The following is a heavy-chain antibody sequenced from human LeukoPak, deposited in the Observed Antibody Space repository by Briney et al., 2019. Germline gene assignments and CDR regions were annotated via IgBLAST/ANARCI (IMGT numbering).Heavy chain of an antibody. Sequence: GGSLRLSCAASGFTFSSYSMNWVRQAPGKGLEWVSSISSSSSYIYYADSVKGRFAISRDNAKNSLYLQMNSLRAEDTAVYYCARFGGLTTIDYWGQGTLVTVSS. J-gene: IGHJ4*02. D-gene: IGHD3-3*01. CDR3: ARFGGLTTIDY. CDR1: GFTFSSYS. CDR2: ISSSSSYI. V-gene: IGHV3-21*01.